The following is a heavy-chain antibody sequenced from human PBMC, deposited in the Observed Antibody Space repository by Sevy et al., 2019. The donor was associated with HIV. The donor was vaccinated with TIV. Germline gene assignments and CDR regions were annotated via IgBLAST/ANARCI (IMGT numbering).Heavy chain of an antibody. CDR3: AKLLSRKVLRFLEWSR. CDR2: ISGSGGRT. J-gene: IGHJ4*02. Sequence: GGSLRLSCAASGFTFSSYAMSWVRQAPGKGLEWVSAISGSGGRTYYADSVKGRFTISRDNSKNTLYLQMNSLRAEDTAVYYCAKLLSRKVLRFLEWSRWGQGTLVTVSS. V-gene: IGHV3-23*01. CDR1: GFTFSSYA. D-gene: IGHD3-3*01.